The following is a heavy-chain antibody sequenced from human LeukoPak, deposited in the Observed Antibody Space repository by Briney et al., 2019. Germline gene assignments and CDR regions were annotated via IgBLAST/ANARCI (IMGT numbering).Heavy chain of an antibody. CDR1: GFTFSSYG. D-gene: IGHD6-19*01. CDR2: ISNSGGST. Sequence: GGTLRLSCAASGFTFSSYGMSWVRQAPGKGLEWVSSISNSGGSTYHADSVKGRFTISRDNSKNTLYLQMNSLRAEDTAVYYCARAIKAVAGTFHRDYYFDYWGQGTLVTVSS. CDR3: ARAIKAVAGTFHRDYYFDY. V-gene: IGHV3-23*01. J-gene: IGHJ4*02.